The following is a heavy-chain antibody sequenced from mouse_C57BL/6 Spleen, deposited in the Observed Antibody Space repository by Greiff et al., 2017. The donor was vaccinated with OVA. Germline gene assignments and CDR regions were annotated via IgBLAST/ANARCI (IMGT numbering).Heavy chain of an antibody. CDR1: GYTFTDYN. Sequence: VQLKQSGPELVKPGASVKIPCKASGYTFTDYNMDWVKQSHGKSLEWIGDINPNNGGTIYNQKFKGKATLTVDKSSSTAYMELRSLTSEDTAVYYCAVLRRQGYAMDYWGQGTSVTVSS. CDR2: INPNNGGT. D-gene: IGHD2-4*01. CDR3: AVLRRQGYAMDY. J-gene: IGHJ4*01. V-gene: IGHV1-18*01.